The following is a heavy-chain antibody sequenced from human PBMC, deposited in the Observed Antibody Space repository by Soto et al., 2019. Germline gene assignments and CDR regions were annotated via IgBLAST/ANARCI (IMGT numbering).Heavy chain of an antibody. CDR1: GGSISSYY. J-gene: IGHJ4*02. CDR2: IYYSGST. D-gene: IGHD3-10*01. V-gene: IGHV4-59*01. CDR3: ARTYYYGSGSLYYFDY. Sequence: PSETLSLTCTVSGGSISSYYWSWIRQPPGKGLEWTGYIYYSGSTNYNPSLKSRVTISVDTSKNQFSLKLSSVTAADTAVYYCARTYYYGSGSLYYFDYWGQGTLVTVSS.